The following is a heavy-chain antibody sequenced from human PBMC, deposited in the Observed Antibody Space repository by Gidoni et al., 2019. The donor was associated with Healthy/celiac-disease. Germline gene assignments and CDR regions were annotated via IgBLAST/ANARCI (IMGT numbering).Heavy chain of an antibody. Sequence: QVQLVESGGGVVQPGRSLRLSCAASGFTFSSYGMHWVRQAPGKGLEWVAVISYDGSNKYYADSVKGRFTISRDNSKNTLYLQMNSLRAEDTAVYYCAKDSVPAAIESYYYMDVWGKGTTVTVSS. D-gene: IGHD2-2*02. V-gene: IGHV3-30*18. CDR2: ISYDGSNK. J-gene: IGHJ6*03. CDR1: GFTFSSYG. CDR3: AKDSVPAAIESYYYMDV.